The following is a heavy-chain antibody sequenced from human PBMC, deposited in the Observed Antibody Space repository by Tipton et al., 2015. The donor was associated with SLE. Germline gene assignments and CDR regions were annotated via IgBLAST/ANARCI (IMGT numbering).Heavy chain of an antibody. V-gene: IGHV3-23*03. Sequence: SLRLSCAASGFTFSSYAMSWVRQAPGKGLEWVSVIYSGGSSTYYADSVKGRFTISRDNSKNTLYLQMNSLRAEDTAVYYCAKEPLGYCSSASCYPGMSVIWGEGAT. D-gene: IGHD2-2*01. CDR2: IYSGGSST. CDR1: GFTFSSYA. CDR3: AKEPLGYCSSASCYPGMSVI. J-gene: IGHJ6*01.